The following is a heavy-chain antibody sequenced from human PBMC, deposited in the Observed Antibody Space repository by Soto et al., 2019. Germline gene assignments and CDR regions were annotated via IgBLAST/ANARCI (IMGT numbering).Heavy chain of an antibody. CDR1: GFTFTSYA. V-gene: IGHV3-23*01. J-gene: IGHJ4*02. D-gene: IGHD6-13*01. Sequence: EVQLLESGGGLVQPGGSLRLSGAASGFTFTSYAMSWVRQAPGKGLEWVSSITGSGGSTYYGDSVKGRFTISRDNSKNTVYLQMNSLRVDDTAVYYCAKGGSSWSYFDYWGQGMLVTVSS. CDR3: AKGGSSWSYFDY. CDR2: ITGSGGST.